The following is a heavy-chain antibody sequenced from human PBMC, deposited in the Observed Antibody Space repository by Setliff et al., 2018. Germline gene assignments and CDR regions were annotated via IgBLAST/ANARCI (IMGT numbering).Heavy chain of an antibody. CDR2: IRSDGSNK. D-gene: IGHD6-19*01. Sequence: GGSLRLSCAASGFMFSTYGMHWVRQAPGKGLEWVACIRSDGSNKYYTDLVKGRFSITRDNSKNTLYLQMSSLRPEDTALYYCAKPRPGWPAGFDSWGQGTLVTVSS. J-gene: IGHJ4*02. CDR3: AKPRPGWPAGFDS. V-gene: IGHV3-30*02. CDR1: GFMFSTYG.